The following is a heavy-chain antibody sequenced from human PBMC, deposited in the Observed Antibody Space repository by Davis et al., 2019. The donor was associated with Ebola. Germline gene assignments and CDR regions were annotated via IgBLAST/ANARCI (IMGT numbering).Heavy chain of an antibody. V-gene: IGHV4-31*03. J-gene: IGHJ6*03. CDR3: ARALRWAYYYYYMDV. CDR2: IYYSGST. CDR1: GGSISSGGYY. D-gene: IGHD4-23*01. Sequence: PSETLSLTCTVSGGSISSGGYYWSWIRQHPGKGLEWIGYIYYSGSTYYNPSLKSRVTISVDTSKNQFSLKLSSVTAADTAVYYCARALRWAYYYYYMDVWGKGTTVTVSS.